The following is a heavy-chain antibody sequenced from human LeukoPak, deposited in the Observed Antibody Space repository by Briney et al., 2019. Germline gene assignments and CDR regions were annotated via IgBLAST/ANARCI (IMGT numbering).Heavy chain of an antibody. V-gene: IGHV4-59*01. D-gene: IGHD1-26*01. CDR2: IYYSGST. CDR3: ARAGGATTRFDY. J-gene: IGHJ4*02. CDR1: GGSISSYY. Sequence: SETLSLTCTASGGSISSYYWSWIRQPPGKGLEWIGYIYYSGSTNYNPSLKSRVTISVDTSKNQFSLKLSSVTAADTAVYYCARAGGATTRFDYWGQGTLVTVSS.